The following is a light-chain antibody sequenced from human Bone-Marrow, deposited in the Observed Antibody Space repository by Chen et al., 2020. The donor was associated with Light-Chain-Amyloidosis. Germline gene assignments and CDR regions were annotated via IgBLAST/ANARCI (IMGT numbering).Light chain of an antibody. J-gene: IGLJ1*01. CDR3: YSTDITGTLGV. CDR1: ALPQKY. V-gene: IGLV3-10*01. CDR2: EDN. Sequence: SYELTQPPSVSVSPGQTARITCSGDALPQKYAYWYQQKSGQAPVLVIYEDNKRPSGILERFSGSSSKTVATLTISGAQVDDEADYYCYSTDITGTLGVFGTGTKVTV.